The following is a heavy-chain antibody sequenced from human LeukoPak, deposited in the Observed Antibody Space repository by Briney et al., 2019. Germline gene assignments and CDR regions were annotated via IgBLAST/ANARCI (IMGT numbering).Heavy chain of an antibody. CDR3: AKTPPPTVTYYFDY. J-gene: IGHJ4*02. CDR2: IYSGGST. Sequence: GGSLRLSCAASGFTVSSNYMSWVRQAPGKGLEWVSVIYSGGSTYYADSVKGRFTISRDNSKNTLYLQMNSLRAEDTAVYYCAKTPPPTVTYYFDYWGQGTLVTVSS. D-gene: IGHD4-17*01. V-gene: IGHV3-66*01. CDR1: GFTVSSNY.